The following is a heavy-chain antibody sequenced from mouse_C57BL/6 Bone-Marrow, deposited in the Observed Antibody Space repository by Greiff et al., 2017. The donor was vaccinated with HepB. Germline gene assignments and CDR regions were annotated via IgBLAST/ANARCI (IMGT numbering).Heavy chain of an antibody. CDR2: IYPRSGNT. Sequence: QVQLQQSGAELARPGASVKLSCKASGYTFTSYGISWVKQRTGQGLEWIGEIYPRSGNTYYNEKFKGKATLTADKSSSTAYMALRSLTSEDSAVYFCQIYDGYLGAYWGQGTLVTVSA. D-gene: IGHD2-3*01. CDR1: GYTFTSYG. V-gene: IGHV1-81*01. CDR3: QIYDGYLGAY. J-gene: IGHJ3*01.